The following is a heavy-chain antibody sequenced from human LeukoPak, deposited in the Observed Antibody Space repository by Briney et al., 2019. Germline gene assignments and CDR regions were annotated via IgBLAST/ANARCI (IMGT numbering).Heavy chain of an antibody. V-gene: IGHV3-23*01. CDR3: AKGVRNSGWTGDFFDY. CDR2: SSGSNGGT. J-gene: IGHJ4*02. CDR1: GFTFSNFA. D-gene: IGHD6-19*01. Sequence: GGSLRLSCAASGFTFSNFAMSWVRQAPGKGPEWVSASSGSNGGTFYADSVKGRFTISRDNSKNTLYLQMNSLRAEDTAIYYCAKGVRNSGWTGDFFDYWGQGTLVTVSS.